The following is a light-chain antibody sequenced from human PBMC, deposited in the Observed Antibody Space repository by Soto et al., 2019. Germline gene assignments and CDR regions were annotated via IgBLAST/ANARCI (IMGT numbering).Light chain of an antibody. Sequence: QSALTHPASVSGSPGQSLTISCTGTSSDVGSYNLVSWYQQHPGKAPKLMIYEVSKRPSGVSNRFSGSKSGNTASLTISGLQAEDEADYYCCSYAGSSTYVVFGGGTQLTVL. CDR1: SSDVGSYNL. J-gene: IGLJ2*01. CDR3: CSYAGSSTYVV. CDR2: EVS. V-gene: IGLV2-23*02.